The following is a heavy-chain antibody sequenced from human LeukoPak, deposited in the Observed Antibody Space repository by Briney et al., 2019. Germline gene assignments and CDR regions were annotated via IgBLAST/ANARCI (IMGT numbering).Heavy chain of an antibody. CDR1: GYSINNYW. Sequence: LGESLKISCKGSGYSINNYWIGWVRQMPGKGLEWMGIIYPADSDIRYSPSFKGQVTISADKSISTVYLQWSSLKASDTAMYYCARQEYCSGGSCYTWFDPWGQGTLVTVSS. J-gene: IGHJ5*02. D-gene: IGHD2-15*01. V-gene: IGHV5-51*01. CDR3: ARQEYCSGGSCYTWFDP. CDR2: IYPADSDI.